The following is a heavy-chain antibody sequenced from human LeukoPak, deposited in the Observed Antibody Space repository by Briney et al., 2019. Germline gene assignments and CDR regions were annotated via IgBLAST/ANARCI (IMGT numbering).Heavy chain of an antibody. Sequence: GGSLRLSCAASGFTFDDYGMSWVRRASGKGLEWVGRIRSKANSYATAYAASVKGRFTISRDDSKNTAYLQMNSLKTEDTAVYYCKLADTMGYWGQGTLVTVSS. CDR2: IRSKANSYAT. D-gene: IGHD3-3*02. J-gene: IGHJ4*02. CDR1: GFTFDDYG. CDR3: KLADTMGY. V-gene: IGHV3-73*01.